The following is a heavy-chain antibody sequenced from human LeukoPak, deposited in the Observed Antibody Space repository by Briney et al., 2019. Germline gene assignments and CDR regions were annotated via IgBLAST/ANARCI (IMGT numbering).Heavy chain of an antibody. Sequence: GGSLRLSCSASGFAFSDYWMNWVRQAPGKGPEWVANINLGGSAKLYVDSVRGRCTISRDNAKNSLYLQMNSLRVEDTAVYYCAAWGLNNYWGQGTLVTVSS. CDR1: GFAFSDYW. D-gene: IGHD7-27*01. CDR2: INLGGSAK. V-gene: IGHV3-7*01. CDR3: AAWGLNNY. J-gene: IGHJ4*02.